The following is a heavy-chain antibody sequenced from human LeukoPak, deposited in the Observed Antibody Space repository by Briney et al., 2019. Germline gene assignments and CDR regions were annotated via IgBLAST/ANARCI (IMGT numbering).Heavy chain of an antibody. D-gene: IGHD2-2*01. V-gene: IGHV3-23*01. J-gene: IGHJ4*02. CDR2: IGSDDTP. Sequence: PGGSLRLSCVASGFTLSNSAISWVRQAPGKGLKWVSAIGSDDTPYYADSVKGRFTISRDNSKNTLYLQMNSLRAEDTAVYYCAKFLRGYCSSTSCYCFDYWGQGTLVTVSS. CDR1: GFTLSNSA. CDR3: AKFLRGYCSSTSCYCFDY.